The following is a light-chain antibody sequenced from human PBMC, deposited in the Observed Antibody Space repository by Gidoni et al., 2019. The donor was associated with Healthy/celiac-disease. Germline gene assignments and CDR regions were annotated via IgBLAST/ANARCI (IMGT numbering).Light chain of an antibody. J-gene: IGKJ1*01. CDR1: QSVSSN. CDR2: GAS. V-gene: IGKV3-15*01. Sequence: EIVMTQSPATLSVSPGARATRSCRASQSVSSNLPWYQQKPGQAPRLLIYGASTRATGIPARFSGRGSGTEFTLTISSLQSEDFAVYYCQQYNNWEAFGQGTKVEIK. CDR3: QQYNNWEA.